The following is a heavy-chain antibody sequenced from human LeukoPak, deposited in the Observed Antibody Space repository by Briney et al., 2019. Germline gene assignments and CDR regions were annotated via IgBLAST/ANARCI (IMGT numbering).Heavy chain of an antibody. CDR1: GYTFTNYY. CDR2: IDPSAGST. V-gene: IGHV1-46*01. CDR3: ARAHYASSNIKVPFDV. Sequence: ASVKVSCKASGYTFTNYYMHWVRQAPGQGLEWMGVIDPSAGSTTYAQKFQGRVTMTRNTATSTVYMELSSLRSDDTAVYYCARAHYASSNIKVPFDVWGKGTTVTVSS. J-gene: IGHJ6*04. D-gene: IGHD3-22*01.